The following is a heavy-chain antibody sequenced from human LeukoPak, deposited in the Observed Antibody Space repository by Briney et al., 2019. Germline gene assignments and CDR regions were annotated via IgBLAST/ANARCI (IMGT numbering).Heavy chain of an antibody. CDR2: IKKDGSEK. CDR1: GFTFSSYA. V-gene: IGHV3-7*01. Sequence: GGSLRLSCAASGFTFSSYAMSWVRQAPGKGLEWVANIKKDGSEKYYVDAVKGRFTISRDNAKTSLHLQMNSLRAEDTAVYYCARDLSGIAGYTYGRGIDYWGQGTLVTVSS. J-gene: IGHJ4*02. CDR3: ARDLSGIAGYTYGRGIDY. D-gene: IGHD5-18*01.